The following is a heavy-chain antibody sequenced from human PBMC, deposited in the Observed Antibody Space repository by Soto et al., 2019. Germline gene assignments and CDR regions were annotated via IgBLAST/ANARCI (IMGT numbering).Heavy chain of an antibody. CDR3: ARHDPQYNWNASRDWGDP. CDR1: GGSISSNSYF. J-gene: IGHJ5*02. CDR2: IYYSGST. Sequence: SETLSLTCSVCGGSISSNSYFWGWIRQPPGKGLEWIGSIYYSGSTYYNPSLKSRVTVSVDTSKNQFSLKLSSVTAADTAVYYCARHDPQYNWNASRDWGDPWGQGTLVSVS. V-gene: IGHV4-39*01. D-gene: IGHD1-20*01.